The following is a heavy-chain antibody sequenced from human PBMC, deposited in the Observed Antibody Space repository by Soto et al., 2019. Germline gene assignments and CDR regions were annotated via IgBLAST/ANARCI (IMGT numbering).Heavy chain of an antibody. CDR1: GVSITNYY. V-gene: IGHV4-59*01. CDR2: VYHTGNT. CDR3: AREQYNWKL. J-gene: IGHJ4*02. Sequence: SETLSLTCSVSGVSITNYYWTWIRHPPGKGLEWIGYVYHTGNTYYSPSLKSRVTLSLDTSKNQVSLRLRSVTAADTAVYYCAREQYNWKLWGQGTLVTVS. D-gene: IGHD1-20*01.